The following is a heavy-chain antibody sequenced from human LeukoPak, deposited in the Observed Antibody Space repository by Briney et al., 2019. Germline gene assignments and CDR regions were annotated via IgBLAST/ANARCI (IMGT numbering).Heavy chain of an antibody. CDR2: ITDSGNTI. V-gene: IGHV3-11*01. J-gene: IGHJ4*02. CDR3: AKEIYAYGSRGFDY. CDR1: GFTFSDYN. D-gene: IGHD3-10*01. Sequence: GGSLRLSCAAFGFTFSDYNMNWVRQAPGKGLEWVSYITDSGNTIHYADSVKGRFTISRDNSKNTLYLQLNSLRVEDTAVYYCAKEIYAYGSRGFDYWGQGTLVTVSS.